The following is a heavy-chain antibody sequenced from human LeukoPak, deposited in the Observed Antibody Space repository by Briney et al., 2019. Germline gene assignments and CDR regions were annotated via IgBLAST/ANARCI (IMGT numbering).Heavy chain of an antibody. Sequence: GGSLRLSCAASGFTFSSYGMHWVRQAPGKGLEWVAFIRYDGSNKYYADSVKGRFTISRDNSKNTLYLQVNSLRAEDTAVYYCALFGVVIIPSDYWGQGTLVTVSS. CDR1: GFTFSSYG. CDR3: ALFGVVIIPSDY. V-gene: IGHV3-30*02. CDR2: IRYDGSNK. J-gene: IGHJ4*02. D-gene: IGHD3-3*01.